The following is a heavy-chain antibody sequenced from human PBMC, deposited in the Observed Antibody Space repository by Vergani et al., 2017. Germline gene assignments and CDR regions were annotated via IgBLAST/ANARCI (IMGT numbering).Heavy chain of an antibody. Sequence: EVRLLQSGGGLGQPGGSLRLSCEASGGSFSSRAMAWVRQAPGKGLEWVAVISGTVGSDYNAKSVKDRLTIFRDNEQNTVYLQLKSLSADDTAIYYCARDSNSWGIKDGSLDYWGQGILVTVSS. CDR2: ISGTVGSD. D-gene: IGHD7-27*01. CDR1: GGSFSSRA. CDR3: ARDSNSWGIKDGSLDY. J-gene: IGHJ4*02. V-gene: IGHV3-23*01.